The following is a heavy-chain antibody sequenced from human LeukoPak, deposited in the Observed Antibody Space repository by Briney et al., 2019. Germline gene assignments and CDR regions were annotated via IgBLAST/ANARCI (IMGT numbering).Heavy chain of an antibody. J-gene: IGHJ3*02. D-gene: IGHD2-8*01. Sequence: WETLSLTCTVSSGSISSSSSYYWGWIRQPPGKGLEWIGSIYYSGKTYYNPSLKSRVTISVDTSKNQFSLKLSSVTAADTAVYYCARHLKGYCSNGVCSDAFDIWGQGTMVTVSS. CDR2: IYYSGKT. CDR1: SGSISSSSSYY. V-gene: IGHV4-39*01. CDR3: ARHLKGYCSNGVCSDAFDI.